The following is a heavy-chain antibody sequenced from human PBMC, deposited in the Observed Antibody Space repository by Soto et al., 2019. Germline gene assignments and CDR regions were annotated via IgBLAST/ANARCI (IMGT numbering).Heavy chain of an antibody. CDR2: ISGSGGST. V-gene: IGHV3-23*01. J-gene: IGHJ4*02. CDR1: GFTFSSYA. D-gene: IGHD3-16*01. Sequence: GGSLRLSCAASGFTFSSYAMSWVRQAPGKGLEWVSAISGSGGSTYYADSVKGRFTISRDNSKNTLYLQMNSLRAEDTAVYYCAKPPYDYIWGNTLGYFDYWGQGTLVTVSS. CDR3: AKPPYDYIWGNTLGYFDY.